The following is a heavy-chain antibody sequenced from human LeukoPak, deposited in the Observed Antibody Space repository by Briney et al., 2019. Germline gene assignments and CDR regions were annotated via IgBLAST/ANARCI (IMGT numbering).Heavy chain of an antibody. CDR1: GFTFSSYS. V-gene: IGHV3-48*01. CDR3: ARDRTHHY. CDR2: ISSSSSTI. Sequence: PGGSLRLSCAASGFTFSSYSMNWVRQAPGKGLEWVSYISSSSSTIYYADSVKGRFTISRDNAKNSLYLQMNSLRAEDTAVYYCARDRTHHYWGQGTLVTVSS. J-gene: IGHJ4*02.